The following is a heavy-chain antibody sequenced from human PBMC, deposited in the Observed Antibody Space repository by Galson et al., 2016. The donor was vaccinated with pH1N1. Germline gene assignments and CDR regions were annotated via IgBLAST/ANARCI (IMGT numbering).Heavy chain of an antibody. Sequence: SLRLSCAASGFTFSSHWMSWVRQAPGKGLEWVANVKQDGSVKHYVDSVKGRFTISRDNAKNSLYLQMNRLRAEDTAVYYCASWDNGWYNFFDYWGQGTLVTVSS. V-gene: IGHV3-7*01. CDR1: GFTFSSHW. CDR3: ASWDNGWYNFFDY. CDR2: VKQDGSVK. J-gene: IGHJ4*02. D-gene: IGHD6-19*01.